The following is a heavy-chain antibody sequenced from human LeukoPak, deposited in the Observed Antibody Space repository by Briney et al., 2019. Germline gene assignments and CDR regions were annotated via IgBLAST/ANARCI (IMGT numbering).Heavy chain of an antibody. CDR1: GGSISSSPYY. D-gene: IGHD6-13*01. J-gene: IGHJ5*02. Sequence: SETLSLTCTVSGGSISSSPYYWGWIRQPPGKGLEWIGSIYYSGTTHYSPSLESRVTISVDTSKNQFSLKLASVTAADTAVYYCARGLGTRYSSSWYWVYRFDPWGQGTLVTVSS. V-gene: IGHV4-39*07. CDR2: IYYSGTT. CDR3: ARGLGTRYSSSWYWVYRFDP.